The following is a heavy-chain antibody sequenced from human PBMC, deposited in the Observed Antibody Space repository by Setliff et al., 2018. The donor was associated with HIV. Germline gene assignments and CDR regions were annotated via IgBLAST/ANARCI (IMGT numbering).Heavy chain of an antibody. CDR1: TTTFLNYG. J-gene: IGHJ4*02. V-gene: IGHV1-18*01. Sequence: ASVKVSCKASTTTFLNYGISWVRQAPGQGLEWMGWISVHNDNSNYAQRFRDRVTMTTDIPTSTAYMELRGPRSDDTAVYYCARDVGYCTATSCQTGFDYWGQGTLVTVSS. CDR3: ARDVGYCTATSCQTGFDY. D-gene: IGHD2-8*02. CDR2: ISVHNDNS.